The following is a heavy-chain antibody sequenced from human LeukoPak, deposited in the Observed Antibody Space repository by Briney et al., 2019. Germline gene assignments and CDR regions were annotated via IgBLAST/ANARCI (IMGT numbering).Heavy chain of an antibody. CDR2: IIPNSGGT. D-gene: IGHD4-11*01. CDR1: GYTFTDYY. J-gene: IGHJ5*02. Sequence: ASVKVSCKASGYTFTDYYIHWVRQAPGQGLEWMGWIIPNSGGTIYAQKFQGRVTMTRDTSISTAYMELSRLRSDDTAVYYCARGLGVTTWDWFDPWGQGTLVTVSS. V-gene: IGHV1-2*02. CDR3: ARGLGVTTWDWFDP.